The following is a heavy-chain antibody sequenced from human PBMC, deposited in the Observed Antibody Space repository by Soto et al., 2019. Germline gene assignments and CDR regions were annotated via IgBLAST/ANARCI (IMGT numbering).Heavy chain of an antibody. V-gene: IGHV1-69*01. CDR3: ARTLFYFDSSGYCPFDP. CDR1: TGTFTSYG. D-gene: IGHD3-22*01. CDR2: TIPIFATT. Sequence: HLVQSGPEVKKPGSSVKVSCKISTGTFTSYGINWVRQVPGQGLEWMGATIPIFATTNYAQKFQDRVTITADESTGTSYLELRSLKSDDSAMYYCARTLFYFDSSGYCPFDPWGQGTLVTVSS. J-gene: IGHJ5*02.